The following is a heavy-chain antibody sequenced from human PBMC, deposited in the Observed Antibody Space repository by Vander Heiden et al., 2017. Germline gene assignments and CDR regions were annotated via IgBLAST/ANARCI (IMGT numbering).Heavy chain of an antibody. CDR3: ARQTRSLVVITWFDY. Sequence: QLQLQESGPGLVKPSETLSLTCTVSGGSISSSSYYWGWIRQPPGKGLEWIGSIYYSGSTYYNPSLKSRVTISVDTSKNQFSLKLSSVTAADTAVYYCARQTRSLVVITWFDYWGHGTLVTVSS. CDR1: GGSISSSSYY. CDR2: IYYSGST. V-gene: IGHV4-39*01. J-gene: IGHJ4*01. D-gene: IGHD3-22*01.